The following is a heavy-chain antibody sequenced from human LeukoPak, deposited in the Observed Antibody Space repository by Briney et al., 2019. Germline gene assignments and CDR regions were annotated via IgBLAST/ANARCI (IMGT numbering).Heavy chain of an antibody. CDR2: ISDSGGNT. D-gene: IGHD2-2*01. CDR1: GITFSRYA. CDR3: AKDRGCNSTTCYVGGNWFDP. V-gene: IGHV3-23*01. J-gene: IGHJ5*02. Sequence: GGSLRLSCAASGITFSRYAMSWVRQAPGKGLEWVSAISDSGGNTYYADSVKGRFTISRDNSKNTLYLQMNSLRAEDTAVYYCAKDRGCNSTTCYVGGNWFDPWGQGTLVTVSS.